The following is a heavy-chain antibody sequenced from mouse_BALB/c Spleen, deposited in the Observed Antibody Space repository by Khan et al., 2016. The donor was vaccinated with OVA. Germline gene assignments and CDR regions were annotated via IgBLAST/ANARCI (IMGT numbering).Heavy chain of an antibody. J-gene: IGHJ3*01. D-gene: IGHD3-1*01. Sequence: EVQLQESGPGLVKPSQSLSLTCSVTGYSITNGYFWNWIRQFPGNNLEWMGYIRYDGNTNYNPSLKNRLSITRETSKNQFFLNLNSVTPEDTATXYCARGGISGPAWFTYWGQGTLVTVSA. CDR2: IRYDGNT. V-gene: IGHV3-6*02. CDR1: GYSITNGYF. CDR3: ARGGISGPAWFTY.